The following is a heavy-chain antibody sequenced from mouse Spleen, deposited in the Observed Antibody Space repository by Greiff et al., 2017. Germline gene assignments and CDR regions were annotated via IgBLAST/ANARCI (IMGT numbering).Heavy chain of an antibody. CDR1: GFTFSSYA. CDR2: ISSGGSYT. CDR3: ARLEFDY. J-gene: IGHJ2*01. Sequence: DVHLVESGGGLVKPGGSLKLSCAASGFTFSSYAMSWVRQTPEKRLEWVATISSGGSYTYYPDSVKGRFTISRDNAKNTLYLQMSSLRSEDTAMYYCARLEFDYWGQGTTLTVSS. V-gene: IGHV5-9-3*01.